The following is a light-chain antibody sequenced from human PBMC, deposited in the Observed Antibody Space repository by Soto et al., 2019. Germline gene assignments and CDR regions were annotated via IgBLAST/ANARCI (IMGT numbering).Light chain of an antibody. CDR2: DTS. V-gene: IGKV3-11*01. CDR3: DHRSKILWA. Sequence: EIVLTQCPATLSLSPGERATLSCRASQSISNYLAWSQQKPGQAPRLLMHDTSNWALGIPARFSGSGSGTAFTRTITCLTPADFSAYFGDHRSKILWACGQATKVVI. J-gene: IGKJ1*01. CDR1: QSISNY.